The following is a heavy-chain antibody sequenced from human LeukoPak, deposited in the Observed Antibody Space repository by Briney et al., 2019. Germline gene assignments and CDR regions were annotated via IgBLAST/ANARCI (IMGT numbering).Heavy chain of an antibody. CDR1: GFTFTDYW. J-gene: IGHJ4*01. CDR3: ARDGTAAGLYFDL. CDR2: IRQDGSEK. D-gene: IGHD6-13*01. Sequence: GGSLRLSCEVSGFTFTDYWMNWVRQAPGKGPEWVASIRQDGSEKTYEDSVKGRFTISRDNTKNSLSLQLNGLRAEDTAVYYCARDGTAAGLYFDLWGQGTLVTVSS. V-gene: IGHV3-7*01.